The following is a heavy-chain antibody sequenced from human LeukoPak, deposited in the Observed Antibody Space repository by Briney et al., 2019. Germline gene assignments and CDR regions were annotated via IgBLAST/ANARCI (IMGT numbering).Heavy chain of an antibody. CDR3: ARGWMEIRAFDI. CDR1: GGSYSGYY. J-gene: IGHJ3*02. CDR2: INHSGST. V-gene: IGHV4-34*01. Sequence: PSETLSLTCAVYGGSYSGYYWSWIRQRPGKGLEWIGEINHSGSTNYNPSLKSRVTISVDTSKNQFSLKLSSVTAADTAVYYCARGWMEIRAFDIWGQGTMVTVSS. D-gene: IGHD2-2*03.